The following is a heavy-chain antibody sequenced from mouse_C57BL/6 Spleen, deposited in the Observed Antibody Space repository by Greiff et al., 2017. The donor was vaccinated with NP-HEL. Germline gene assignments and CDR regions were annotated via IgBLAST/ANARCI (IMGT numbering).Heavy chain of an antibody. V-gene: IGHV1-82*01. CDR3: AIDGPSWFAY. CDR2: IYPGDGGT. CDR1: GYAFSSSW. D-gene: IGHD2-3*01. J-gene: IGHJ3*01. Sequence: VQRVESGPELVKPGASVKISCKASGYAFSSSWLNWVKQRPGTGLEWIGRIYPGDGGTNYNGQFKGKATLTADKSSSTAYMQRSSLTSEDSAVYFCAIDGPSWFAYWGQGTLVTVSA.